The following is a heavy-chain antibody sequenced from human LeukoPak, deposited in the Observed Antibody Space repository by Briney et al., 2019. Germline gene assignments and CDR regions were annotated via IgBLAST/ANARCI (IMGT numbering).Heavy chain of an antibody. D-gene: IGHD3-9*01. CDR2: ISGSGGST. CDR1: GFTFSSYA. J-gene: IGHJ4*02. V-gene: IGHV3-23*01. CDR3: TRLHYDILTGPFDY. Sequence: GGSLRLSCAASGFTFSSYAMSWVRQAPGKGLEWVSAISGSGGSTYYADSVKGRFTISRDNSKNTLFLQMNSLRAEDTAVYYCTRLHYDILTGPFDYWGRGTLVTVSS.